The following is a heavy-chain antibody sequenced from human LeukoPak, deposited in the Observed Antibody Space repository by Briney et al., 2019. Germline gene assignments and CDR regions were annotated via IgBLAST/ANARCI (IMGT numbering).Heavy chain of an antibody. Sequence: GGSLRLSCAASGFTFSSYEMNWVRQGPGKGLEWISYITTTDTTKYYTDSVKGRFTISRDNAKNSLYLQMHSLRAEDTAVHYCARGGFVFDIWGQGTVVTVSS. CDR2: ITTTDTTK. CDR1: GFTFSSYE. CDR3: ARGGFVFDI. V-gene: IGHV3-48*03. D-gene: IGHD3-10*01. J-gene: IGHJ3*02.